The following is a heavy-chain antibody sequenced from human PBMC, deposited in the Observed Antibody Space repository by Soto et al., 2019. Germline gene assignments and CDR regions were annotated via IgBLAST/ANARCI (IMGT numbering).Heavy chain of an antibody. J-gene: IGHJ3*02. CDR3: ARGSRPTRLRASTFDI. D-gene: IGHD4-17*01. CDR1: GGSFRGVY. Sequence: SETPSRTFAGYGGSFRGVYWGWIRQPPGKGLEWIGEINHSGSTNYNPSLKSRVTISVDTSKNQFSLKLSSVTAADTAVYYCARGSRPTRLRASTFDIWGQGTMVTVSS. V-gene: IGHV4-34*01. CDR2: INHSGST.